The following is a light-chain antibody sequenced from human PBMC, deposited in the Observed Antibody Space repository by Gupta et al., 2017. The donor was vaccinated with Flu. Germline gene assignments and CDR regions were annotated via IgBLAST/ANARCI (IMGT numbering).Light chain of an antibody. CDR2: TAS. Sequence: DIQMTQPPSTLSASVGDRVTITCRASQSINRWLAWYQQKPGKAPNLLIYTASTLKFGVPSRFGGSGSGTEFTLIISSLQPDDFATYYCQQEINYPWTFGQGTKVEI. J-gene: IGKJ1*01. CDR3: QQEINYPWT. V-gene: IGKV1-5*03. CDR1: QSINRW.